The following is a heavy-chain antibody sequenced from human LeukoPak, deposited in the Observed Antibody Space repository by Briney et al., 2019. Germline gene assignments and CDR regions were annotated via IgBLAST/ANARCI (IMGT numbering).Heavy chain of an antibody. D-gene: IGHD6-19*01. CDR1: GVSISRYY. CDR2: IYYSGST. V-gene: IGHV4-59*01. CDR3: AREITSSGWYYFDY. J-gene: IGHJ4*02. Sequence: KSAESLSLTCTVSGVSISRYYWSWIRQPPGKGLEWIGYIYYSGSTNYNPSLKSRVTISVDTSKNQFSLKLSSVTAADTAVYYCAREITSSGWYYFDYWGQGTLVTVSS.